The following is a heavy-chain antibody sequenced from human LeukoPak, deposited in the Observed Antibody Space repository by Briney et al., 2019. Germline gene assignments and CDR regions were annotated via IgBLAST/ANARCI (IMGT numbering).Heavy chain of an antibody. Sequence: GGSLRLSCKASGFTFSSYSMNWVRQAPGKGLEWISYISSGSNTIYYADSVKGRFTISRDTAKNSLYLQMNSLRAEDTAVYYCARSKRNGFDIWGQGTMVTVSS. J-gene: IGHJ3*02. V-gene: IGHV3-48*01. CDR2: ISSGSNTI. CDR1: GFTFSSYS. CDR3: ARSKRNGFDI.